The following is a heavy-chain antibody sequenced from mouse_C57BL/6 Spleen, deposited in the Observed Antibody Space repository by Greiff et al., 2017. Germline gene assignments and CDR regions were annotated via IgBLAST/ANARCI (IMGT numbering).Heavy chain of an antibody. Sequence: VQLQQSGPELVKPGASVKISCKASGYSFTGYYMNWVKQSPEKSLEWIGEINPSTGGTTYNQKFKANATLHVDKSSSTAYMQLKSLTSEDSAVYYCARSSGSSWNYAMDYWGQGTSVTVSS. V-gene: IGHV1-42*01. CDR3: ARSSGSSWNYAMDY. D-gene: IGHD1-1*01. J-gene: IGHJ4*01. CDR2: INPSTGGT. CDR1: GYSFTGYY.